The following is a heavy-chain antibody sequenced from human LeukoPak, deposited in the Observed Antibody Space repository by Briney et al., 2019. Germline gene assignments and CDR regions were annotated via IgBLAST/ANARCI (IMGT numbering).Heavy chain of an antibody. CDR3: ARTWVVPQLYYFDY. Sequence: GASVKVSCKASGYTFTTYYMHWVRQAPGQGLEWMGIINPSGGSTNYAQKFQGRVTMTRDTSTSTVYMELSSPRSEDTAVYYCARTWVVPQLYYFDYWGQGTLVTVSS. J-gene: IGHJ4*02. D-gene: IGHD6-19*01. CDR2: INPSGGST. V-gene: IGHV1-46*01. CDR1: GYTFTTYY.